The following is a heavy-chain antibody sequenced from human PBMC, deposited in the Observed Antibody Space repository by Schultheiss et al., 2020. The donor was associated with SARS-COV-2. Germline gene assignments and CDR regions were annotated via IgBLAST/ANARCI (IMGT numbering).Heavy chain of an antibody. D-gene: IGHD6-19*01. Sequence: SETMSLTCTVSGGSISSYYWSWIRQPAGKGLEWIGRIYTSGSTNYNPSLKSRVTMSVDTSKNQFSLKLSSVTAADTAVYYCARDDSAHSGWFTCGMDVWGQGTTVTVSS. CDR2: IYTSGST. J-gene: IGHJ6*02. V-gene: IGHV4-4*07. CDR1: GGSISSYY. CDR3: ARDDSAHSGWFTCGMDV.